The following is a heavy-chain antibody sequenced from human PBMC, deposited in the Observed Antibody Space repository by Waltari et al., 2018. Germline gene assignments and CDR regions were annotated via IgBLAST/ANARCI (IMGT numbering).Heavy chain of an antibody. D-gene: IGHD3-22*01. CDR3: ARDLIYYDDSTGYFDY. CDR2: ISYDGSNK. J-gene: IGHJ4*02. CDR1: GFTLRSSA. V-gene: IGHV3-30*01. Sequence: QVQLVESGGGVVQPGRSLRLPCAASGFTLRSSAMHWVPQAPGKGPEWVAVISYDGSNKYYADSVKGRFTISRDNSKNTLYLQMNSLRAEDTAVYYCARDLIYYDDSTGYFDYWGQGTLVTVSS.